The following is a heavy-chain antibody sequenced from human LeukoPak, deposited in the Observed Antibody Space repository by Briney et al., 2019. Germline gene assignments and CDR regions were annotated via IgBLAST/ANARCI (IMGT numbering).Heavy chain of an antibody. CDR2: IGGPTET. J-gene: IGHJ4*02. V-gene: IGHV3-23*01. CDR3: AKDATPRNSIWDYFGK. Sequence: GGSLGLSCVASGFSFDICAMSWVRQAPGKGPEWVSSIGGPTETFYADSVKGRFTVSRDNSQNTLYLQMNSLRAEDTAVYYCAKDATPRNSIWDYFGKWGQGALVTVST. D-gene: IGHD4-23*01. CDR1: GFSFDICA.